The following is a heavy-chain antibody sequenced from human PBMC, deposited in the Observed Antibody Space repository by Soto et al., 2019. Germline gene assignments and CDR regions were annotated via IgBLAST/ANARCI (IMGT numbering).Heavy chain of an antibody. D-gene: IGHD2-8*01. Sequence: SGPTRVNPPQTLTLTCTFSAFSLSTNGVGVGWIRQPPGKPLEWLAVVYWNEDKRYSRSLKGRLSITKDTSKNQVVLTMTTMDPVDTATSYCVHTVMVHTITGGHYFGYWGPGILVTVS. CDR3: VHTVMVHTITGGHYFGY. V-gene: IGHV2-5*01. CDR2: VYWNEDK. CDR1: AFSLSTNGVG. J-gene: IGHJ4*02.